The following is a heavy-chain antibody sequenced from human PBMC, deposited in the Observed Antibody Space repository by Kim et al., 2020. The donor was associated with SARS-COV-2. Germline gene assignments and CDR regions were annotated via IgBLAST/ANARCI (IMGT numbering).Heavy chain of an antibody. CDR3: ASRLAAAGSFDY. J-gene: IGHJ4*02. D-gene: IGHD6-13*01. CDR2: IYYSGST. CDR1: GGSISSGGYY. V-gene: IGHV4-31*03. Sequence: SETLSLTCTVSGGSISSGGYYWSWIRQHPGKGLEWIGYIYYSGSTYYNPSLKSRVTISVDTSKNQFSLKLSSVTAADTAVYYCASRLAAAGSFDYWGQGTLVTVSS.